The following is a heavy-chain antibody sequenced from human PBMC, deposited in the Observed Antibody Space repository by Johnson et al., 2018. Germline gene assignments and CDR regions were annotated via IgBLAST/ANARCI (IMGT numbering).Heavy chain of an antibody. V-gene: IGHV3-7*01. CDR2: IKQDGSEK. CDR3: PTASMLRLRPGPPDY. J-gene: IGHJ4*02. D-gene: IGHD4-17*01. CDR1: GFIFSIYW. Sequence: VQLVESGGGLVQPGGSLTLSCSASGFIFSIYWMSWVRQAPGKGLEWGAHIKQDGSEKYYVDSVKGRFTTSRDNAQNSLYLQLNRLRTEDTAFYYCPTASMLRLRPGPPDYWGQGTLVTVSS.